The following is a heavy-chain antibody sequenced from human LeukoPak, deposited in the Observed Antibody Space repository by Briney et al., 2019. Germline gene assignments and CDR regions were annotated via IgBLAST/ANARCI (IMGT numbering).Heavy chain of an antibody. D-gene: IGHD2-15*01. CDR2: IYPGDPDT. CDR3: ARYRYCSGGNCYGPDY. CDR1: GYSFTRYY. J-gene: IGHJ4*02. V-gene: IGHV5-51*01. Sequence: GESLKISCKGSGYSFTRYYIGWVRQVPGKGLEWMGIIYPGDPDTRYSPSFQGQVTISADKSISTAYLQWSSLKASDTAMYYCARYRYCSGGNCYGPDYWGQGTLVTVSS.